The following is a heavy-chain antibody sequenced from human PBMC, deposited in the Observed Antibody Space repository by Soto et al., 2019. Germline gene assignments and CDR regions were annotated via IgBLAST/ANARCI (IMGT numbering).Heavy chain of an antibody. CDR3: ARGKYSGSGSLIDY. V-gene: IGHV3-11*01. Sequence: GGSLRLSCAASGFSFSYFYMIWIRQAPGKGLEWVSYISGSGSTIYYADSVKGRFTISRDNAKNSLYLQMNSLRAEDAAVYYCARGKYSGSGSLIDYWGQGTLVTVSS. CDR2: ISGSGSTI. D-gene: IGHD3-10*01. CDR1: GFSFSYFY. J-gene: IGHJ4*02.